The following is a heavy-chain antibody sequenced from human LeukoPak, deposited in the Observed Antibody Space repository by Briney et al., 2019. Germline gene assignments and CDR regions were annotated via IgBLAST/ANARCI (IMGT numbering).Heavy chain of an antibody. CDR2: ISYDGSNK. J-gene: IGHJ5*02. CDR3: AKDQFSSGLNWFDP. D-gene: IGHD6-19*01. CDR1: GFTFSSYA. V-gene: IGHV3-30-3*01. Sequence: GRSLRLSCAASGFTFSSYAMHWVRQAPGKGLEWVAVISYDGSNKYYADSVKGRFTISRDNSKNTLYLQMNSLRAEDTAVYYCAKDQFSSGLNWFDPWGQGTLVTVSS.